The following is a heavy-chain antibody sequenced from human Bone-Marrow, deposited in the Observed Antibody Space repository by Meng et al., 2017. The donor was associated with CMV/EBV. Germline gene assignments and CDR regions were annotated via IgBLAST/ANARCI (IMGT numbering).Heavy chain of an antibody. CDR1: GFTFSDYY. CDR2: ISSSGSTV. Sequence: GESLKISCAASGFTFSDYYMSWVRQAPGKGLECVSYISSSGSTVYYADSVKGRFTISRDNAENSLYLQMNSLRAEDTAVYYCARDREGGSYSSFVVWGQGTLVTVSS. V-gene: IGHV3-11*01. D-gene: IGHD1-26*01. J-gene: IGHJ4*02. CDR3: ARDREGGSYSSFVV.